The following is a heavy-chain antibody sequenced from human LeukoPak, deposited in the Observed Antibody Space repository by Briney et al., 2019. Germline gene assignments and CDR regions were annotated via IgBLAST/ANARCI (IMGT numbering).Heavy chain of an antibody. Sequence: GGSLRLSCAASGFTFSSYGMHWVRQAPGKGLEWVAVISYDGSNKYYADSVKGRFTISRDNSKNTLYLQMNSLRAEDTAVYYCANDHLRIVVVVAANFDYWGQGTLVTVSS. J-gene: IGHJ4*02. CDR3: ANDHLRIVVVVAANFDY. CDR2: ISYDGSNK. V-gene: IGHV3-30*18. D-gene: IGHD2-15*01. CDR1: GFTFSSYG.